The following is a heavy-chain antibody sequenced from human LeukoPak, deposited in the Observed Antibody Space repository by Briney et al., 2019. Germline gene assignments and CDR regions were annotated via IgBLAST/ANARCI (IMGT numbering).Heavy chain of an antibody. Sequence: PSETLSLTCTVSGGSISSGGYYWSWIRQHPGKGLEWIGYIYYSGSTYYNPSLKSRVTISVDTSKNQFSLKLSSVTAADTAVYYCASAKYQLPMYYFDYWGQGTLVTVSS. CDR2: IYYSGST. J-gene: IGHJ4*02. CDR1: GGSISSGGYY. V-gene: IGHV4-31*03. D-gene: IGHD2-2*01. CDR3: ASAKYQLPMYYFDY.